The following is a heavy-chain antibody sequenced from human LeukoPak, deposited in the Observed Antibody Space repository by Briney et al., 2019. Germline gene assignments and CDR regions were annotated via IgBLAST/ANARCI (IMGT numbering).Heavy chain of an antibody. D-gene: IGHD3-9*01. CDR2: LSGLGDSK. V-gene: IGHV3-23*01. CDR3: AKDFRDTSMFTDGYFAA. Sequence: PGGSLRLSCSASGFIFKNYAMSWVRQAPGKGLEWVSGLSGLGDSKYSTDSVNGRFSISRGNANNRLYLQMNNLRAEDTAVYYCAKDFRDTSMFTDGYFAAWGQGALVTVYS. J-gene: IGHJ5*02. CDR1: GFIFKNYA.